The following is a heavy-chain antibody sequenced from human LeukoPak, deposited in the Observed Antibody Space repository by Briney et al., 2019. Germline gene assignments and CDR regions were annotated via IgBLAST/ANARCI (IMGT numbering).Heavy chain of an antibody. CDR1: GYTFTDSY. V-gene: IGHV1-2*02. CDR3: ASTSIAVAGTGGDY. Sequence: ASVKVSCKASGYTFTDSYIHWVGQAPGQGLEWMGWINPNSGGTNYAQKFQGRVTMTRDTSISTAYMELSRLRSDDTAVYYCASTSIAVAGTGGDYWGQGTLVTVSS. J-gene: IGHJ4*02. D-gene: IGHD6-19*01. CDR2: INPNSGGT.